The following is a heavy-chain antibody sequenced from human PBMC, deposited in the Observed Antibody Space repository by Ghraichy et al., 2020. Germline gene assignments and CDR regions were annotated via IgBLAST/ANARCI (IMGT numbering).Heavy chain of an antibody. CDR1: GGSFSDYY. J-gene: IGHJ1*01. CDR3: ARKTAPHSSGYLH. D-gene: IGHD3-22*01. Sequence: SQTLSLTCAVYGGSFSDYYWSWIRQSPGKGLEWVGEINHSGTTNCSPSLKSRVTMSVDTSKNQFSLNLSSVTAADAAVYYCARKTAPHSSGYLHWGQGILVTVSS. CDR2: INHSGTT. V-gene: IGHV4-34*01.